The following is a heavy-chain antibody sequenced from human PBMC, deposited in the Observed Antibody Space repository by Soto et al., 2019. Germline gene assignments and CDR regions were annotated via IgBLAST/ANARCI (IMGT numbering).Heavy chain of an antibody. J-gene: IGHJ4*02. Sequence: GSLRLSCAASGFTFSNYAMHWVRQAPGKGLEWVAVISYDGSNKYYADSVKGRFTISRDNSKNTLYLQMNSLRTEDTAVYYCARDPLAVERPYWGQGTLVTVSS. CDR1: GFTFSNYA. V-gene: IGHV3-30-3*01. CDR2: ISYDGSNK. D-gene: IGHD6-19*01. CDR3: ARDPLAVERPY.